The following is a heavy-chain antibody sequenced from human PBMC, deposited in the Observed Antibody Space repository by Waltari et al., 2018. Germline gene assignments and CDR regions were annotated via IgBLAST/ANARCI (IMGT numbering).Heavy chain of an antibody. D-gene: IGHD3-3*01. CDR3: ARSGGPVPISGVTVVPYFYHYMDV. J-gene: IGHJ6*03. CDR1: GGTFSSHT. CDR2: IIPIFGRP. V-gene: IGHV1-69*10. Sequence: QVLVVQSGTEVKKSGSSVKVSCKGSGGTFSSHTFSWVRQAPGQGLEWVGGIIPIFGRPSYAQKFQGTVTITADTSTGTVYMELSSLRSEDTAVYYCARSGGPVPISGVTVVPYFYHYMDVWGEGTTVIVSS.